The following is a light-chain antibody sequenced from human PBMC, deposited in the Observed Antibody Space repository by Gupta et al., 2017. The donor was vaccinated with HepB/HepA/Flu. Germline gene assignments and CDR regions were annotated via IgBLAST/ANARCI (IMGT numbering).Light chain of an antibody. CDR3: QQEGYPVYT. Sequence: ESVLTQSAATLSLSPGDRATLSCRASQSVSSNYIAWYQQKPGQAPRLLISVASTRATGLPDRFSGSGSGTKFTLTISRLEPEDFAVYNCQQEGYPVYTFGQGTKLEIK. J-gene: IGKJ2*01. CDR1: QSVSSNY. V-gene: IGKV3-20*01. CDR2: VAS.